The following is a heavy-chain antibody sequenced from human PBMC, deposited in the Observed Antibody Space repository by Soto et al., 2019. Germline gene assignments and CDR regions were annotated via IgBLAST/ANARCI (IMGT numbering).Heavy chain of an antibody. CDR1: GYTFTDYF. D-gene: IGHD2-2*01. V-gene: IGHV1-2*02. J-gene: IGHJ4*02. CDR3: ARDTKIPANAIHDGR. Sequence: QVQLVQSGAEVKKPGASVKVSCKTSGYTFTDYFIHWVRQAPGQGLEWMGWINPNSGGTNYAQKFQGRVTMTRDTSITTVYLDLSPLRSDDTATYYCARDTKIPANAIHDGRWGQGTLVTVSS. CDR2: INPNSGGT.